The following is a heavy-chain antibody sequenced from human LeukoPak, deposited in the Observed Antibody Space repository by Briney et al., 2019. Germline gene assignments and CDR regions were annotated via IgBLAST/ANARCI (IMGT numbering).Heavy chain of an antibody. CDR1: GFTFSSYW. Sequence: PGGSLRLSCAASGFTFSSYWMHWVRQAPGKGLVWVSRINSDGSSTSYADSVKGRFTISRDNAKNTLYLQMNSLRAEDTAVYYCARSGFKYYYYGMDVWGQGTTVTVFS. J-gene: IGHJ6*02. CDR3: ARSGFKYYYYGMDV. D-gene: IGHD3-10*01. CDR2: INSDGSST. V-gene: IGHV3-74*01.